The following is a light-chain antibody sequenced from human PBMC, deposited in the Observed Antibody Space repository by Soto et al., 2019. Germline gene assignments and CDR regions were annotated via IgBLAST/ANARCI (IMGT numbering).Light chain of an antibody. CDR2: AAS. CDR1: QSVSSSY. Sequence: EIVLTHSPGTLSLSPGEGATLSCRASQSVSSSYLAWYQQKPGQAPRLLIYAASTSATGIPDRFSGSGSVTDFTLAINRLEHDDDEIYYCQQYGNSPRTFGEGTRVEIK. V-gene: IGKV3-20*01. J-gene: IGKJ4*02. CDR3: QQYGNSPRT.